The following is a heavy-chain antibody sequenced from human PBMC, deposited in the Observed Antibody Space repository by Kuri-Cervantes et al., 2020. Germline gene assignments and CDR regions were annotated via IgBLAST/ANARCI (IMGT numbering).Heavy chain of an antibody. V-gene: IGHV4-39*07. CDR3: ARVEWELRPGWLDP. Sequence: SETLSLTCIVSRGSISNTYYWGWIRQPPGKGLEWIGRIDYSGTTYYNSSLKSRVTISVDTSKNQFSLNLNSVTAADTAVYYCARVEWELRPGWLDPWGQGTLVTVSS. CDR2: IDYSGTT. CDR1: RGSISNTYY. J-gene: IGHJ5*02. D-gene: IGHD1-26*01.